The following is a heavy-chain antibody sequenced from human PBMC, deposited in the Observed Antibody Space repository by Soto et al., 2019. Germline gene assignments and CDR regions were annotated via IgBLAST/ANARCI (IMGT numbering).Heavy chain of an antibody. CDR3: AKDRRAGGNYGFYSDF. D-gene: IGHD1-7*01. CDR1: GFTFSSYG. J-gene: IGHJ4*02. CDR2: SSATGAGT. V-gene: IGHV3-23*01. Sequence: EVQLLESGGGLVQPGGSLRLSCAASGFTFSSYGMTWVRQAPGKWLEWVSVSSATGAGTYYADSVKGRFTISRDKSKNTLYLQMTSLRADATAVYYCAKDRRAGGNYGFYSDFWGQGALVIVSS.